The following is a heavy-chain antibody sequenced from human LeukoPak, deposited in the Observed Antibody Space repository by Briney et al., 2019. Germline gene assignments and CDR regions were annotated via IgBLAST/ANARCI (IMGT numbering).Heavy chain of an antibody. CDR3: ASSEEYYDYVWGSSGRGHFDY. V-gene: IGHV3-23*01. CDR1: GFTFSSYA. CDR2: ISGSGGST. Sequence: GGSLRLSCAASGFTFSSYAMSWVRQAPGKGLEWVSAISGSGGSTYYADSVKGRFTISRDNSKNTLYLQMNSLRAEDTAVYYCASSEEYYDYVWGSSGRGHFDYWGQGTLVTVSS. J-gene: IGHJ4*02. D-gene: IGHD3-16*01.